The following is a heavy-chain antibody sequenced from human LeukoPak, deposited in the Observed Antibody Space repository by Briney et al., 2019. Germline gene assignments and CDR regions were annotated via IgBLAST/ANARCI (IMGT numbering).Heavy chain of an antibody. Sequence: PGGSLRLSCAASGFTFSSYAMNWVRQAPGKGLVWVSRINSDGRSTNYADSVKGRFTISRDNSKNTLYLQMNSLRAEDTTVYYCARHRRSYYYGSGGAFDIWGQGTMVTVSS. CDR2: INSDGRST. CDR1: GFTFSSYA. CDR3: ARHRRSYYYGSGGAFDI. D-gene: IGHD3-10*01. J-gene: IGHJ3*02. V-gene: IGHV3-74*01.